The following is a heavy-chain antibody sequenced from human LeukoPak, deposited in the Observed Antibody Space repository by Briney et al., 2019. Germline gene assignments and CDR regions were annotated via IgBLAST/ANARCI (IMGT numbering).Heavy chain of an antibody. Sequence: PGGSLRLSCAASGFTFSSYEMNWVRQAPGKGLEWVSYISSSGSTIYYADSVKGRFTISRDNAKNSLYLQMNSLRAEDTAVYYCARETTYGSGSSDYWGQGTLVTVSS. CDR2: ISSSGSTI. CDR1: GFTFSSYE. J-gene: IGHJ4*02. V-gene: IGHV3-48*03. D-gene: IGHD3-10*01. CDR3: ARETTYGSGSSDY.